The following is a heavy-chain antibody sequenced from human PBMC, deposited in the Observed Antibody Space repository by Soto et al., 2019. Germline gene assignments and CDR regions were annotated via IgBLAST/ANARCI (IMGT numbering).Heavy chain of an antibody. D-gene: IGHD3-3*01. CDR3: ARRRRVTIFGVVINDAFDI. V-gene: IGHV4-39*01. CDR1: GGSISSSSYY. Sequence: SETLSLTCTVSGGSISSSSYYWGWIRQPPGKGLEWIGSIYYSGSTYYNPSLKSRVTISVDTTKNQFSLKLSSVTAADTAVYYCARRRRVTIFGVVINDAFDIWGQGTMVTVSS. CDR2: IYYSGST. J-gene: IGHJ3*02.